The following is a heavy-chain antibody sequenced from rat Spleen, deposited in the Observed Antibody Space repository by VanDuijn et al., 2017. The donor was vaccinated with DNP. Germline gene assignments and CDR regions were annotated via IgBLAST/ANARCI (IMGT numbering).Heavy chain of an antibody. V-gene: IGHV2-72*01. CDR3: ARHPYGGYGHFDY. CDR2: IWAGGGK. J-gene: IGHJ2*01. D-gene: IGHD1-11*01. Sequence: QVQLKESGPGLVQPSQTLSLTCTVSGFSLISFHVSWVRQPPGKSLVWMGTIWAGGGKNYNSAVQSRLSISRDTSKSQIFLKMNSLQPEDTGTYYCARHPYGGYGHFDYWGQGVMVTVSS. CDR1: GFSLISFH.